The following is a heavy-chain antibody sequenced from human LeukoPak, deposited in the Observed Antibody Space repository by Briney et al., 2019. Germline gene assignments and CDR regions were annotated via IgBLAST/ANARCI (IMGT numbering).Heavy chain of an antibody. J-gene: IGHJ6*02. CDR3: ARVATIPYYYYGMDV. Sequence: SETLSLTCAVYGGSFSGYYWSWIRQPPGKGLEWIGEINHSRSTNYNPSLKSRVTISVDTSKNQFSLKLSSVTAADTAVYYCARVATIPYYYYGMDVWGQGTTVTVSS. V-gene: IGHV4-34*01. D-gene: IGHD5-12*01. CDR2: INHSRST. CDR1: GGSFSGYY.